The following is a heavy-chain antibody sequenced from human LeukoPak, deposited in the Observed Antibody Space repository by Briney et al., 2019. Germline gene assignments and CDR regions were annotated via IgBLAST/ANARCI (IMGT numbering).Heavy chain of an antibody. CDR3: ARDWKWGVVRPGGYFDY. V-gene: IGHV1-2*02. Sequence: EASVKVSCKASGYTFTGYYLHWVRQAPGQGLEWMGWINPNSGGTNYAQKFQGRVNMTRDTSISTAYMELSRLRSDDTAVYYCARDWKWGVVRPGGYFDYWGQGTLVSVSS. D-gene: IGHD3-10*01. J-gene: IGHJ4*02. CDR1: GYTFTGYY. CDR2: INPNSGGT.